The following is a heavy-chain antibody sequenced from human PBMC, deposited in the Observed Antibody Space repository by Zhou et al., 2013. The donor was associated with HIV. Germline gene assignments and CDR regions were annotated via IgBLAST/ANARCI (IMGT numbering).Heavy chain of an antibody. CDR3: AIDRVLQQRLENTLAI. J-gene: IGHJ3*02. D-gene: IGHD4-4*01. Sequence: QVQLLQSGPEVKKPGASVKVSCKVSGYTLTDLLVHWVRLAPGSGPEWMGRFDPEDRETTYSQKFQGRVTMTGDISSDTAYFEATSLKPDDTAMYYCAIDRVLQQRLENTLAIWGQGTLVSVSS. V-gene: IGHV1-24*01. CDR2: FDPEDRET. CDR1: GYTLTDLL.